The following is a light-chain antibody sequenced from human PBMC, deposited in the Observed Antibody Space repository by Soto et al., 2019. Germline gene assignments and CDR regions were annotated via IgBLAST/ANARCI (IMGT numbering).Light chain of an antibody. CDR1: QSISSW. CDR3: LHEYNYPWT. J-gene: IGKJ1*01. Sequence: DIQMTQSPSTLSSSVGDRVTLTCRASQSISSWLAWYQQKPGQAPKLLIFGASTLHSGVPSRFSGSGSGTRFTLTITSLQPEDVATYYCLHEYNYPWTFGQGTKVDI. V-gene: IGKV1-5*01. CDR2: GAS.